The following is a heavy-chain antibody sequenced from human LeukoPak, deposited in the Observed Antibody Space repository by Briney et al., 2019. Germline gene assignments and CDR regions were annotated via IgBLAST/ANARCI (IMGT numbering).Heavy chain of an antibody. CDR2: ISSSSSYI. V-gene: IGHV3-21*01. D-gene: IGHD2-21*02. CDR3: ARGPYCGGDCYGRENFDY. CDR1: GFTFSSYW. J-gene: IGHJ4*02. Sequence: GGSLRLSCAASGFTFSSYWMSWVRQAPGKGLEWVSSISSSSSYIYYADSVKGRFTISRDNAKNSLYLQMNSLRAEDTAVYYCARGPYCGGDCYGRENFDYWGQGTLVTVSS.